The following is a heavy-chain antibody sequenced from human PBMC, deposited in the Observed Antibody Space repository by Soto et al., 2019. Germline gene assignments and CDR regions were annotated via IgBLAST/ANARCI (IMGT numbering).Heavy chain of an antibody. CDR2: ISAYNGNT. V-gene: IGHV1-18*01. D-gene: IGHD3-9*01. Sequence: ASVKVSCKASGYTFASYGMSWVRQAPGQGLEWMGWISAYNGNTNYAQKLQGRVTMTTDTSTSTAYMELRSLRSDDTTVYYCARGEAYYDILTGGEDYYYGMDVWGQGTTVTAP. J-gene: IGHJ6*02. CDR3: ARGEAYYDILTGGEDYYYGMDV. CDR1: GYTFASYG.